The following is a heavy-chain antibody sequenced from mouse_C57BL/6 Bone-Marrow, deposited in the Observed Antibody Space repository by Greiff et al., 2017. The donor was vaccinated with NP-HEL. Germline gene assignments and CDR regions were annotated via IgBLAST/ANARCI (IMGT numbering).Heavy chain of an antibody. CDR3: ATGYDYDVRFAY. D-gene: IGHD2-4*01. CDR1: GYTFTSYW. Sequence: QVQLQQPGAELVKPGASVKMSCKASGYTFTSYWITWVKQRPGQGLEWIGDIYPGSGSTNYNEKFKSKATLTVDTSSSTAYMQLSSLTSEDSAVYYCATGYDYDVRFAYWGQGTLVTVSA. J-gene: IGHJ3*01. CDR2: IYPGSGST. V-gene: IGHV1-55*01.